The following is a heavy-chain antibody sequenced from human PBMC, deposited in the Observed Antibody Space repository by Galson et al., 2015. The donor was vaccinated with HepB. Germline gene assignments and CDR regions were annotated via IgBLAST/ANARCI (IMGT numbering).Heavy chain of an antibody. Sequence: SVKVSCKASGFTFTTSAVQWVRQARGQCLEWIGWIVVGSGNTNYAQKFQERVTITRDMSTSTAYMELSSLRSEDTAVYYCAAEGYCGADCYFDYWGQGTLVTVSS. CDR3: AAEGYCGADCYFDY. J-gene: IGHJ4*02. CDR1: GFTFTTSA. D-gene: IGHD2-21*02. CDR2: IVVGSGNT. V-gene: IGHV1-58*01.